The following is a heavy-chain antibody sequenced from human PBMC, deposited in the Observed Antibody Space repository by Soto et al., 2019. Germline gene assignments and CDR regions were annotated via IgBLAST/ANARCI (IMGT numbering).Heavy chain of an antibody. CDR2: INAGNGNT. V-gene: IGHV1-3*01. J-gene: IGHJ4*02. CDR3: ARGVGAAAPLTDY. CDR1: GYTFXSYA. Sequence: XSVKVSCKASGYTFXSYAMHWVRQAPGQRLEWMGWINAGNGNTKYSQKFQGRVTITRDTSASTAYMELSSLRSEDTAVYYCARGVGAAAPLTDYWGQGTLVTVSS. D-gene: IGHD6-13*01.